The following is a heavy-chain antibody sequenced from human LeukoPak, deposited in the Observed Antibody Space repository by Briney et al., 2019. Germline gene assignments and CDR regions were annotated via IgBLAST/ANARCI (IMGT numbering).Heavy chain of an antibody. J-gene: IGHJ4*02. Sequence: PGGSLRLSCAVSGFTFSSYAMHWVRQAPGKGREYVSAISSNGGSTYYANSVKGRFTISRDNSKNTLYLQMGSLRAEDMAVYYCARLHGYALDYWGQGTLVTVSS. CDR3: ARLHGYALDY. CDR1: GFTFSSYA. D-gene: IGHD5-12*01. CDR2: ISSNGGST. V-gene: IGHV3-64*01.